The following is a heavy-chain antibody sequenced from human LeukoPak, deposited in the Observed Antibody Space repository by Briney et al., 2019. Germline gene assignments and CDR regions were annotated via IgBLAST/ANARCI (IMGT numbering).Heavy chain of an antibody. D-gene: IGHD3-9*01. CDR2: MNPNSGNT. Sequence: ASVTVSCKASGYTFTSFDINWVRQAPGQGLECMGWMNPNSGNTGYAQKFQGRVTITRNTSISTAYLELSSLRSEDTAVYYCARTQSLRDSFYGYWGQGTLVTVSS. CDR1: GYTFTSFD. CDR3: ARTQSLRDSFYGY. J-gene: IGHJ4*02. V-gene: IGHV1-8*03.